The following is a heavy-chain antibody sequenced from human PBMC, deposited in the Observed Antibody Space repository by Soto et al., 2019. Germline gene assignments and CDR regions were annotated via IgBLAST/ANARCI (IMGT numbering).Heavy chain of an antibody. CDR1: GGTFSSYA. J-gene: IGHJ6*02. V-gene: IGHV1-69*12. D-gene: IGHD1-26*01. CDR3: GGGGGGGALYPYYYYGMDV. Sequence: QVQLVQSGAEVKKPGSSVKVSCKASGGTFSSYAISWVRQAPGQGLEWMGGIIPIFGTANYAQKFQGRVTITADEPTGTAYRELGSLRSEDTAVYYGGGGGGGGALYPYYYYGMDVWGQGTTVTVSS. CDR2: IIPIFGTA.